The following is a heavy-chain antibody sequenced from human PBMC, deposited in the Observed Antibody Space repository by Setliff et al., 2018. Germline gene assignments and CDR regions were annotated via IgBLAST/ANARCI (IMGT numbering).Heavy chain of an antibody. CDR2: INAGNGNT. J-gene: IGHJ6*03. CDR3: ARDGSEIVVVPAAIYYYYYMDV. D-gene: IGHD2-2*01. CDR1: GYTFTSYA. V-gene: IGHV1-3*01. Sequence: ASVKVSCKASGYTFTSYAMHWVRQAPGQRLEWMGWINAGNGNTKYSQKFQGRVTITRDTSASTAYMELSSLRSEDTAVYYCARDGSEIVVVPAAIYYYYYMDVWGKGTTVTVSS.